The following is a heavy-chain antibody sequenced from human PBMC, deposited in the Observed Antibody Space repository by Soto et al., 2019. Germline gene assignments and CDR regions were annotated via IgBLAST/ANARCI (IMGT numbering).Heavy chain of an antibody. CDR2: IYYSGST. CDR3: ARRGPGTYFDY. V-gene: IGHV4-59*08. J-gene: IGHJ4*02. CDR1: GGSISSYY. D-gene: IGHD6-13*01. Sequence: SETLSLTCTVSGGSISSYYWSWIRQPPGKGLEWIGYIYYSGSTNYNPSLKSRVTMSVDTSKNQFSLKLSSVTAADTAVYYCARRGPGTYFDYWGQGTLVTVSS.